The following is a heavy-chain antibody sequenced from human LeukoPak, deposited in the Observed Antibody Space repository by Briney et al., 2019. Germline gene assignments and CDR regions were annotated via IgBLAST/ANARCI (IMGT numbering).Heavy chain of an antibody. CDR2: IYTSGST. Sequence: SETLSLTCTVSGGSISSGSYYWSWIRQPAGKGLEWIGRIYTSGSTNYNPSLKSRVAISVDTSKNQFSLKLSSVTAADTAVYYCARGNQHNEQQWLSQGALDYWGQGTLVTVSS. D-gene: IGHD6-19*01. V-gene: IGHV4-61*02. J-gene: IGHJ4*02. CDR1: GGSISSGSYY. CDR3: ARGNQHNEQQWLSQGALDY.